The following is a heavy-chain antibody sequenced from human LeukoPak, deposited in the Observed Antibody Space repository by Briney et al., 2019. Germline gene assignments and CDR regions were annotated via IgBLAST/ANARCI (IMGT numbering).Heavy chain of an antibody. D-gene: IGHD1-26*01. CDR3: ARPISRGSYSLY. Sequence: ASVKISCKASGYTFTGYYMHWVRQAPGQGLEWMGWINPNSGGTNYAQKFRGRVTMTRDTSISTAYMELSRLRSDDTAVYYCARPISRGSYSLYWGQGTLVTVSS. CDR2: INPNSGGT. V-gene: IGHV1-2*02. CDR1: GYTFTGYY. J-gene: IGHJ4*02.